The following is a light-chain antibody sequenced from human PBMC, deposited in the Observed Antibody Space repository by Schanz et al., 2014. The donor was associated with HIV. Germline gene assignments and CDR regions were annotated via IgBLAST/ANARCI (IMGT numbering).Light chain of an antibody. J-gene: IGKJ2*01. CDR2: AAS. Sequence: DIRMTQSPSTLSVSVGDRVTITCRASQYISSWLAWYQQKPGKAPKLLIYAASSLQSGVPSRFSGSGSGTDFTLTISSLQPEDFATYYCQQSYSTPRTLGQGTKLEIK. V-gene: IGKV1-39*01. CDR3: QQSYSTPRT. CDR1: QYISSW.